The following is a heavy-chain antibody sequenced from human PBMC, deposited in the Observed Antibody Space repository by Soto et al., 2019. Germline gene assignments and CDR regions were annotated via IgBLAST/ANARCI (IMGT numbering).Heavy chain of an antibody. Sequence: QLQLQESGPGLVKPSETLSLTCTVSGGSISSSSYYWGWIRQPPGKGLEWIGSIYYSGSTYYNPSPKRRITISVDTSKNQFSLKLSSVTAADTAVYYCARGIRHYYSYMDVWGKGTTVTVSS. CDR1: GGSISSSSYY. CDR2: IYYSGST. V-gene: IGHV4-39*01. J-gene: IGHJ6*03. CDR3: ARGIRHYYSYMDV.